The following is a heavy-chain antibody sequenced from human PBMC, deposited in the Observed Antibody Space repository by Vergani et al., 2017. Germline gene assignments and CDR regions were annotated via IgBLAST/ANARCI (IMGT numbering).Heavy chain of an antibody. Sequence: QVQLVQSGAEVKKPGASVKVSCKASGYTFTSYDINWVRQATGQGLEWMGWMNPNSGNTGYAQKFQGRVTMTRNTSISTAYMELSSLRSEDTAVYYCARANSTPLLFGELFYAFDIWGQGTMVTVSS. D-gene: IGHD3-10*01. CDR1: GYTFTSYD. CDR3: ARANSTPLLFGELFYAFDI. V-gene: IGHV1-8*01. J-gene: IGHJ3*02. CDR2: MNPNSGNT.